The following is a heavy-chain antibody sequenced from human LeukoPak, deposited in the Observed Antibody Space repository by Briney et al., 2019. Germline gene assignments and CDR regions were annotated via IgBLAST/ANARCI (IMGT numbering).Heavy chain of an antibody. V-gene: IGHV3-23*01. D-gene: IGHD6-13*01. Sequence: GGSLRLSCAASGFTFSSYGMNWVRQAPGKGLEWVSTISGTGANTYYADSVKGRFTISRDNSKRTLYLQMNSLRVEDAAVYYCAKRRYDTSSLDWFDPWGQGTLVTVSS. CDR2: ISGTGANT. CDR3: AKRRYDTSSLDWFDP. J-gene: IGHJ5*02. CDR1: GFTFSSYG.